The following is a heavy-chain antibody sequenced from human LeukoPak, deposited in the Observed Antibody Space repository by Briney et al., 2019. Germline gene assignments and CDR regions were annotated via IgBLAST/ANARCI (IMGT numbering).Heavy chain of an antibody. V-gene: IGHV4-59*01. CDR2: IYYSGST. CDR3: ARDSYGRYNMDV. CDR1: GGSISDYY. J-gene: IGHJ6*03. D-gene: IGHD3-16*01. Sequence: PSETLSLTCTVSGGSISDYYWSWIRQPPAKEVEHIGYIYYSGSTNYNPSLKSRVTISVDTTKNQFSLKLNSVTAADTAVYYCARDSYGRYNMDVWGKGTTVTISS.